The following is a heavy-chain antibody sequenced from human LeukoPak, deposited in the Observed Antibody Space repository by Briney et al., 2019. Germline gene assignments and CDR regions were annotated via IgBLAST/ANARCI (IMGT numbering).Heavy chain of an antibody. CDR1: GYTFTSYD. J-gene: IGHJ5*02. V-gene: IGHV1-8*01. D-gene: IGHD3-10*01. CDR2: MNPNSGNT. Sequence: ASVKVSCKASGYTFTSYDINWVRQATGQGLEWMGWMNPNSGNTGYAQKFQGRVTMTRNTSISTAYMELSSLRSEDTAVYYCARGPPDFLWFGELVSPWGQGTLVTVSS. CDR3: ARGPPDFLWFGELVSP.